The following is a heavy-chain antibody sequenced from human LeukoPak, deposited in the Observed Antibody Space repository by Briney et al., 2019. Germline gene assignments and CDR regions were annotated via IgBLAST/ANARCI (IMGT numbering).Heavy chain of an antibody. CDR2: VSPKTGRT. CDR1: GYTFRIHD. J-gene: IGHJ5*02. CDR3: ARESERNDGWFDP. Sequence: ASVLVSCKASGYTFRIHDFNWVRQAPGQGLEWMGWVSPKTGRTGYAQKFQGRVYMTTNASLSTAYMELSSLRSDDTVVYFCARESERNDGWFDPWGQGTLVTVSS. V-gene: IGHV1-8*01. D-gene: IGHD1-1*01.